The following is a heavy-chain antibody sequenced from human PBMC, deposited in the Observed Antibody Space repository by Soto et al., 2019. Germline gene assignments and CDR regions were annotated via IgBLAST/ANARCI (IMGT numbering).Heavy chain of an antibody. J-gene: IGHJ4*02. CDR3: VKGEYYYDSSGYYPFDY. Sequence: GGSLRLSCSASGFTFNIYAMHWVRQAPGKGLEYVSSISTNGGNTDYADSVKGRFTISRDNSKNTVYLQMSSLRAEDTAVYYCVKGEYYYDSSGYYPFDYWGRGTLVTAPQ. CDR2: ISTNGGNT. D-gene: IGHD3-22*01. CDR1: GFTFNIYA. V-gene: IGHV3-64D*06.